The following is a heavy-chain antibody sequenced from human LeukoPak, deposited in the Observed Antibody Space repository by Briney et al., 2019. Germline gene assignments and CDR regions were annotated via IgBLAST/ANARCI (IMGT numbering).Heavy chain of an antibody. Sequence: SETLSLTCTVSGGSISSYYWSWIRQPPGKGLEWIGYIYHSGSTYYNPSLKSRVTISVDRSKNQFSLKLSSVTAADTAVYYCARAPVLRFLEWLNWFDPWGQGTLVTVSS. D-gene: IGHD3-3*01. V-gene: IGHV4-59*12. CDR2: IYHSGST. J-gene: IGHJ5*02. CDR3: ARAPVLRFLEWLNWFDP. CDR1: GGSISSYY.